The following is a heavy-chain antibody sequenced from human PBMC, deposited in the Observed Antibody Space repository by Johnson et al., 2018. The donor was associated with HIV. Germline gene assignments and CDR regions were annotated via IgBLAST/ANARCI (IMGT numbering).Heavy chain of an antibody. CDR1: GFTVNGNY. CDR2: IYSGDTT. Sequence: VQLVESGGGLVQPGGSLRLSCAVSGFTVNGNYMSWVRQAPGKGLEWVSVIYSGDTTYYADSVKGRFTISRDNSKNTLYLQMNSLRAEDTAVYYCAKVRRGSSWYIAFDIWGQGTMVTVSS. CDR3: AKVRRGSSWYIAFDI. V-gene: IGHV3-66*01. D-gene: IGHD6-13*01. J-gene: IGHJ3*02.